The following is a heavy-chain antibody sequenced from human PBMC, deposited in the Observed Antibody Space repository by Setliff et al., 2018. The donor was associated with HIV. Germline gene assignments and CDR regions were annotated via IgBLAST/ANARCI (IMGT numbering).Heavy chain of an antibody. J-gene: IGHJ4*02. Sequence: SETLSLTCTVSGGSISTYYWSWIRQHPGKGLDWIGNIYYIGNTDYNPSLKSRVTISIDTSKNQFSLKLSSVTAADTAIYYCARGGRKDLTDNWGQGTLVTVSS. V-gene: IGHV4-59*06. CDR3: ARGGRKDLTDN. CDR1: GGSISTYY. CDR2: IYYIGNT. D-gene: IGHD3-16*01.